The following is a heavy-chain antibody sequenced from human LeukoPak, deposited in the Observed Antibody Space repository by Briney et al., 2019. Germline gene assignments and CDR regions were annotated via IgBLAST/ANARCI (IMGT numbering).Heavy chain of an antibody. J-gene: IGHJ3*02. Sequence: NTSETLSLTCGVHGGSLNDYFWTWIRQPPGKGLEWIGEINHVGGTNYSPSLRSRVTISIDTSKNQFSLKLTSVTAADTALYYCARKRVGGNRRDDSSIWAQGTMVTVSS. D-gene: IGHD1/OR15-1a*01. CDR3: ARKRVGGNRRDDSSI. V-gene: IGHV4-34*01. CDR2: INHVGGT. CDR1: GGSLNDYF.